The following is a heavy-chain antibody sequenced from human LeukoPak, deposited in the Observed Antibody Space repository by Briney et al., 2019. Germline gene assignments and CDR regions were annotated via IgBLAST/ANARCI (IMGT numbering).Heavy chain of an antibody. Sequence: GASVKVSCKASGGSFSTHVITWVRQATGQGLEWMGWMNPNSGNTGYAQKFQGRVTITRNTSISTAYMELSSLRSEDTAVYYCAADGRITIFGVVIRGAFDIWGQGTMVTVSS. CDR3: AADGRITIFGVVIRGAFDI. CDR1: GGSFSTHV. CDR2: MNPNSGNT. J-gene: IGHJ3*02. D-gene: IGHD3-3*01. V-gene: IGHV1-8*01.